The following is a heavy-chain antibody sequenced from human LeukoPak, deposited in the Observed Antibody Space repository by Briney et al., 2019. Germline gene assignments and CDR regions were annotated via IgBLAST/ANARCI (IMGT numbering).Heavy chain of an antibody. D-gene: IGHD1-26*01. CDR1: GFTSIAYA. Sequence: GGSLRLSCVGSGFTSIAYALTWARQAPGKGLEWVSGISGGGVTTYYADSVKGRFTISKDNSKNTLYLEMSSLRAEDTAVYYCATGGGYYYSHWGQGTLVTVSS. CDR2: ISGGGVTT. CDR3: ATGGGYYYSH. J-gene: IGHJ4*02. V-gene: IGHV3-23*01.